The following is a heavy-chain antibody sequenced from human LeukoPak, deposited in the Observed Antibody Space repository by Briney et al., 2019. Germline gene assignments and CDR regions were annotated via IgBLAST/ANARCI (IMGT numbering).Heavy chain of an antibody. CDR1: GESFSGYY. CDR3: ARGPPLG. J-gene: IGHJ4*02. Sequence: SETLSLTCAVYGESFSGYYWSWIRQPPGKGLEWIGEINHSGSASYNPSLKSRVIMSADTSKNQFSLKLSSVTAADTAVYYCARGPPLGWGQGTLVTVSS. D-gene: IGHD3-16*01. CDR2: INHSGSA. V-gene: IGHV4-34*01.